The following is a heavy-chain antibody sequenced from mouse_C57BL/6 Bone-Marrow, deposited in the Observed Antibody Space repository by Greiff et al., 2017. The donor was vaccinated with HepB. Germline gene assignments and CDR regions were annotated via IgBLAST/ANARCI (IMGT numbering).Heavy chain of an antibody. CDR1: GYTFPSYG. V-gene: IGHV1-81*01. CDR2: IYPRSGNT. CDR3: ARFTTVVEDAMDY. J-gene: IGHJ4*01. Sequence: VQLQESGAELARPGASVKLSCKASGYTFPSYGISWVKQRTGQGLEWIGEIYPRSGNTYYNEKFKGKATLTADKSSSTAYMELRSLTSEDSAVYFCARFTTVVEDAMDYWGQGTSVTVSS. D-gene: IGHD1-1*01.